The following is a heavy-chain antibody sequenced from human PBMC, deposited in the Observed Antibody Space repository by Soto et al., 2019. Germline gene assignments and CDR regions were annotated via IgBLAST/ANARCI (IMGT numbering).Heavy chain of an antibody. CDR3: ARHRGAYGMDV. V-gene: IGHV1-18*01. Sequence: QVQLVQSGAEVKKPGASVKVSCKATGYTFTSYGISWVRQAPGQGLEWMGWISDYNGNTNYAQKLQGRVTMTTDTSTSTAYMERRSLRSDDTAVYYCARHRGAYGMDVWGQGTTVTVSS. CDR2: ISDYNGNT. J-gene: IGHJ6*02. CDR1: GYTFTSYG.